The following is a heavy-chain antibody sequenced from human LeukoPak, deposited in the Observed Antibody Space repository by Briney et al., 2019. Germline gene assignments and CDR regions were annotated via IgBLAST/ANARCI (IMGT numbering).Heavy chain of an antibody. V-gene: IGHV3-48*01. Sequence: PGGSLRLSCAASGFSFRDYNVNWVRQPPGKGLEWVSYISRDSNIIYYADSVKGRFTISRDNAKNSVSLQMNSLRAEDTAVYYCTRLVAFDIWGQGTMVTVSS. J-gene: IGHJ3*02. CDR1: GFSFRDYN. CDR3: TRLVAFDI. CDR2: ISRDSNII. D-gene: IGHD2-8*02.